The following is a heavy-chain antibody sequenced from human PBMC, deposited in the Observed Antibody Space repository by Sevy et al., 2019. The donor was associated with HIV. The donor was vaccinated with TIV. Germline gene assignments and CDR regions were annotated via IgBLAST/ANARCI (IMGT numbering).Heavy chain of an antibody. CDR1: GFTFNTYW. J-gene: IGHJ4*02. V-gene: IGHV3-7*01. CDR3: ARLLWDVVVVPRTAPGQYFDY. Sequence: GGFLRLSCVASGFTFNTYWMTWVRQAPGKGLEWVANINPDGSEKDYVDSLKGRFTVSRDNAETSLYLHMNSLRVEETVVYFCARLLWDVVVVPRTAPGQYFDYWGQGTLVTVSS. CDR2: INPDGSEK. D-gene: IGHD2-2*01.